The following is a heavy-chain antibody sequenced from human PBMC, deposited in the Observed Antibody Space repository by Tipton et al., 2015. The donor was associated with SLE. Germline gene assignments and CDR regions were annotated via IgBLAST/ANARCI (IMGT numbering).Heavy chain of an antibody. J-gene: IGHJ3*02. CDR1: GFIFGTSW. D-gene: IGHD1-1*01. Sequence: SLRLSCAASGFIFGTSWLNWVRKAPGKGPEWVANINEDGSDAYYADSVRGRFIISRDNAQKLLYLHLNSLRPDDAAVYYCVRGESHWAFHTWGRGTMVTVSS. CDR2: INEDGSDA. CDR3: VRGESHWAFHT. V-gene: IGHV3-7*01.